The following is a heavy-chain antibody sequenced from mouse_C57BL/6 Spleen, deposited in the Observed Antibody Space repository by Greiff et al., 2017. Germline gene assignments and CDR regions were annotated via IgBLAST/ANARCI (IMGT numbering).Heavy chain of an antibody. CDR1: GYTFTSYG. V-gene: IGHV1-81*01. D-gene: IGHD2-4*01. Sequence: QVQLQQSGAELARPGASVKLSCKASGYTFTSYGISWVKQRTGQGLEWIGEIYPRSGNTYYNEKFKGKATLTADKSSSTAYMELRSLTSEDSAVYFCAREGLDYDYDDYAMDYWSQGTSVTVSS. CDR3: AREGLDYDYDDYAMDY. CDR2: IYPRSGNT. J-gene: IGHJ4*01.